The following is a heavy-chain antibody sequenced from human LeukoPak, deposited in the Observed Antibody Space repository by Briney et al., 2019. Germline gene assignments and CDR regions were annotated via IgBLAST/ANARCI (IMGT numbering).Heavy chain of an antibody. V-gene: IGHV4-30-2*01. Sequence: SETLSLTCAVSGGSISSGGYSWSWIRQPPGKGLEWIGYIYHSGSTYYNPSLKSRVTISVDRSKNQFSLKLSSVTAEDTAVYYCAGSLSDIVVVPAARGASGFDYWGQGTLVTVSS. J-gene: IGHJ4*02. CDR2: IYHSGST. D-gene: IGHD2-2*01. CDR3: AGSLSDIVVVPAARGASGFDY. CDR1: GGSISSGGYS.